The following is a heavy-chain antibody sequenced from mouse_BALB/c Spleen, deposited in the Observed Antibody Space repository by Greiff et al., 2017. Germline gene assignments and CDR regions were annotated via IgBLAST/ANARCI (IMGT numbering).Heavy chain of an antibody. CDR1: GYTFTSYY. J-gene: IGHJ4*01. V-gene: IGHV1S81*02. CDR2: INPSNGGT. CDR3: TRWSYDGYYYAMDY. D-gene: IGHD2-3*01. Sequence: QVQLQQSGAELVKPGASVKLSCKASGYTFTSYYMYWVKQRPGQGLEWIGEINPSNGGTNFNEKFKSKATLTVDKSSSTAYMQLSSLTSEDSAVYYCTRWSYDGYYYAMDYWGQGTSVTVSS.